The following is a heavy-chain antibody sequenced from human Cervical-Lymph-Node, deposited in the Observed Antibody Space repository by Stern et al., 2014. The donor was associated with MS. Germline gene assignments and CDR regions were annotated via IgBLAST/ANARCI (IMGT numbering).Heavy chain of an antibody. CDR2: ISSSTSTL. J-gene: IGHJ6*02. CDR1: GFTFSSYS. CDR3: ARTMVRGWRMDV. D-gene: IGHD3-10*01. Sequence: VQLVQSGGGLVQPGGSLRLSCAASGFTFSSYSMNWVRQAPGKGLECISYISSSTSTLHYADSVKGRFIISRDNAQNSLYLQMNSLRAEDTAVYYCARTMVRGWRMDVWGQGTTVTVSS. V-gene: IGHV3-48*01.